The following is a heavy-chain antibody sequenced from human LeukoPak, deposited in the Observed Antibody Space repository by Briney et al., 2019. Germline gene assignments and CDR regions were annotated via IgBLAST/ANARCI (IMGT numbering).Heavy chain of an antibody. D-gene: IGHD3-3*01. Sequence: SQTLSLTCTVSGGSISSGGYHWSWIRQHPGKGLEWIGYIYYSGSTYYNPFLKSRVTISVDTSKNQFSLNVSSVTAADTAVYYCARSRVWSDYWGYFDYWGQGTLVTVSS. V-gene: IGHV4-31*03. CDR2: IYYSGST. CDR3: ARSRVWSDYWGYFDY. CDR1: GGSISSGGYH. J-gene: IGHJ4*02.